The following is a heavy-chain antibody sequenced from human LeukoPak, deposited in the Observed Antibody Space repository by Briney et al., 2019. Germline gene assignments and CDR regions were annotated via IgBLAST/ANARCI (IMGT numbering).Heavy chain of an antibody. CDR2: ISARGSST. Sequence: AGGSLRLSCAASGFPFSNYDMNWVRQAPGKGLEWVSGISARGSSTYYADSVKGRVTISRDNSKNTLYLQMNSLRAEDTALYYWAKREGYGYTSGGQGTLGTVSS. J-gene: IGHJ4*02. D-gene: IGHD5-24*01. CDR1: GFPFSNYD. V-gene: IGHV3-23*01. CDR3: AKREGYGYTS.